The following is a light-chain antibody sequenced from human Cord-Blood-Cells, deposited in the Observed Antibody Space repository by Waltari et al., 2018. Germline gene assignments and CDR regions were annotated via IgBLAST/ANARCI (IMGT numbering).Light chain of an antibody. CDR1: SSDVGGYNY. CDR3: SSYTSCSTVV. Sequence: QSALTQPASVSGSPGQSITISCTGTSSDVGGYNYVSWYQQHPGKAPKLMIYDVSNRPSGVSNRVSGSKSGNTASLTISGLQAEDEADYYCSSYTSCSTVVFGGGTKLTVL. V-gene: IGLV2-14*01. J-gene: IGLJ2*01. CDR2: DVS.